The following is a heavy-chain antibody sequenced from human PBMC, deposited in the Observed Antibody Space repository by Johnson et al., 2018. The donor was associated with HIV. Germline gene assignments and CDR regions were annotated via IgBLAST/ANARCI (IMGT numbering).Heavy chain of an antibody. CDR3: ARDSGKAYYDSSGYPNDAFDI. Sequence: QVQLVESGGDVVQPGRSLRLSCAASGFTFRSYAMHWVRQAPGKGLEWVAAIGYDGNDKDYAGSVQGRFTISRDHSRNTLYLHLNSLRAVDTAVYYCARDSGKAYYDSSGYPNDAFDIWGQGTMVTVSS. V-gene: IGHV3-30*04. CDR2: IGYDGNDK. CDR1: GFTFRSYA. J-gene: IGHJ3*02. D-gene: IGHD3-22*01.